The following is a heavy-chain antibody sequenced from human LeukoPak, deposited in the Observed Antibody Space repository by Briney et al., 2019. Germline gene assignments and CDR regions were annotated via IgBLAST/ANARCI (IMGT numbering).Heavy chain of an antibody. CDR3: TKLGLLLPAVYY. V-gene: IGHV3-23*01. CDR1: GFTFSSYA. D-gene: IGHD3-22*01. CDR2: ISGSGGST. Sequence: GGSLRLSCAVSGFTFSSYAMSWVRQAPGKGLERVSAISGSGGSTYYAHSVKVRFTISRDNSKNTLYLQMNGLRAEDTAVYYCTKLGLLLPAVYYWGQGTLVTVSS. J-gene: IGHJ4*02.